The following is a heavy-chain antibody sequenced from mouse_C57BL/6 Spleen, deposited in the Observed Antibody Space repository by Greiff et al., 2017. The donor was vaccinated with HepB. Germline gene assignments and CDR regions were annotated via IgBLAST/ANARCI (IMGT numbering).Heavy chain of an antibody. Sequence: QVQLQQSGAELAKPGASVKLSCKASGYTFTSYWMHWVKQRPGQGLEWIGYINPSSGYTKYNQKFKDKAPLTADKSSSTAYMQLSSLTYEDSAVYYCASGGEGYYGSSYDYWGQGTTLTVSS. D-gene: IGHD1-1*01. CDR3: ASGGEGYYGSSYDY. CDR2: INPSSGYT. V-gene: IGHV1-7*01. CDR1: GYTFTSYW. J-gene: IGHJ2*01.